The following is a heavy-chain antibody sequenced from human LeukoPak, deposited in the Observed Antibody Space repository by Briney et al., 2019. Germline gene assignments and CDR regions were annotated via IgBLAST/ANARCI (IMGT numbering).Heavy chain of an antibody. D-gene: IGHD2-2*01. CDR3: AKVQDIVVVPAAMGFDY. CDR2: IIPIFGTA. V-gene: IGHV1-69*05. CDR1: GGTFNSYA. Sequence: ASVKVSCKASGGTFNSYAISWVRQAPGQGLEWMGGIIPIFGTANHAQKSQGRVTITTDESTSTAYMELSSLRSEDTAVYYCAKVQDIVVVPAAMGFDYWGQGTLVTVSS. J-gene: IGHJ4*02.